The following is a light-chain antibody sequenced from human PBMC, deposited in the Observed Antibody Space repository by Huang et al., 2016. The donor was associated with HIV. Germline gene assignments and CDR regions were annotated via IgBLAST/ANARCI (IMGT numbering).Light chain of an antibody. CDR3: MQGLQVPRT. CDR2: EVS. CDR1: QSLLHSDGKTY. V-gene: IGKV2-29*02. J-gene: IGKJ1*01. Sequence: DLVLTQAPLSLSVIPGQSASISCKSSQSLLHSDGKTYLYWYLQKPGQSPQLLIYEVSNRYSGVPHVLSGSGSGKDFTLKISRVEAEDAGFYCCMQGLQVPRTFGQGTKVEIK.